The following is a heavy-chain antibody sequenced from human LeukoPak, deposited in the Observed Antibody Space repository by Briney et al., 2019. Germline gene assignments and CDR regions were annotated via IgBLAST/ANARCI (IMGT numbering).Heavy chain of an antibody. D-gene: IGHD4-23*01. V-gene: IGHV4-4*07. Sequence: SETLSLTCTVPRGSLSSYYWSWIRQPPEKRLGWIWRIYTSGSTNYIPSLKSRVTISVDKSKNQFSLKLSSVTAADTAVYYCARETTVVTPYNYYYYMDVWGKGTTVTVSS. CDR2: IYTSGST. CDR3: ARETTVVTPYNYYYYMDV. J-gene: IGHJ6*03. CDR1: RGSLSSYY.